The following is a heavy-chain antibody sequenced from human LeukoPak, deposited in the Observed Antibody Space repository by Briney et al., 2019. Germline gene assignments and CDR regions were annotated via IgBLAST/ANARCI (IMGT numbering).Heavy chain of an antibody. CDR3: ARAPRGESDAASGFYGVDV. CDR1: GGSISTYY. V-gene: IGHV4-59*01. J-gene: IGHJ6*02. D-gene: IGHD3-22*01. CDR2: SHYSGST. Sequence: PSENLSLTCSVSGGSISTYYWTWIRQPPGKGLEWIGFSHYSGSTNYNPSLKSRVTISVDPSTNQFSLKLNSVTAADTAIYYCARAPRGESDAASGFYGVDVWGQGTTVTVSS.